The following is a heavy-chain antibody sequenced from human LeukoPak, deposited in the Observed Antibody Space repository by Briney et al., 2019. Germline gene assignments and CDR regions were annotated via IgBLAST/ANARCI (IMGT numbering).Heavy chain of an antibody. CDR2: IVVGGGNT. CDR1: GFTFSSSA. CDR3: AAARLKYDILTGYYGMDV. J-gene: IGHJ6*02. V-gene: IGHV1-58*01. Sequence: AASVKVSCKAPGFTFSSSAVQWVRQARGQRLEWIGWIVVGGGNTNYAQNFQERVTITRDMSTSTAYMELSSLRSEDTAVYYCAAARLKYDILTGYYGMDVWGQGTTVTVSS. D-gene: IGHD3-9*01.